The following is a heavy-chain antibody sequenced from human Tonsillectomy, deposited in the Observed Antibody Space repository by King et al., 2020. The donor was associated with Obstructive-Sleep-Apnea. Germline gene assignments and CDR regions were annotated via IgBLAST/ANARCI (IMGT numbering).Heavy chain of an antibody. CDR1: GDSVSSNTAA. J-gene: IGHJ6*02. Sequence: VQLQQSGPGLVKPSQTLSLTCGISGDSVSSNTAAWNWIRQSPSRGLEWLGRTYYRSKWYNDYAMSVKSRINIAADTSKNQFSLQLTSVTPEDTAVYFCASEDNSYFSYAMDVWGQGTTVTVSS. D-gene: IGHD1-20*01. CDR3: ASEDNSYFSYAMDV. CDR2: TYYRSKWYN. V-gene: IGHV6-1*01.